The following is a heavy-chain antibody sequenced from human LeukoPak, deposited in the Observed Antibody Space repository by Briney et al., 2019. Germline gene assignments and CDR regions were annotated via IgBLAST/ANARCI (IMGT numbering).Heavy chain of an antibody. Sequence: ASVXXSCKASGYTFTGYYMHWVRQAPGQGLEGMGWINPNSGGTNYAQKFQGRVTITRDTSISTAYMELSRLRSDDTAVYYCALYDFWSGYYTFDYWGQGTLVTVSS. CDR2: INPNSGGT. CDR1: GYTFTGYY. J-gene: IGHJ4*02. CDR3: ALYDFWSGYYTFDY. V-gene: IGHV1-2*02. D-gene: IGHD3-3*01.